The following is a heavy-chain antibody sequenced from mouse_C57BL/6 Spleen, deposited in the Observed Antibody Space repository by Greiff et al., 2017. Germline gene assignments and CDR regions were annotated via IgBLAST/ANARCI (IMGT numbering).Heavy chain of an antibody. J-gene: IGHJ1*03. V-gene: IGHV3-6*01. CDR3: ARAHYYGSRDWYFDV. CDR1: GYSITSGYY. D-gene: IGHD1-1*01. CDR2: ISYDGSN. Sequence: ESGPGLVKPSQSLSLTCSVTGYSITSGYYWNWIRQFPGNKLEWMGYISYDGSNNYNPSLKNRISITRDTSKNQFFLKLNSVTTEDTATYYCARAHYYGSRDWYFDVWGTGTTVTVSS.